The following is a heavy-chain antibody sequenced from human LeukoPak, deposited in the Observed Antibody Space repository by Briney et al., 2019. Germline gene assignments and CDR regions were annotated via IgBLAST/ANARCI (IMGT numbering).Heavy chain of an antibody. CDR3: ARVAAAGTFDY. J-gene: IGHJ4*02. CDR1: GFTPTDYY. Sequence: GGSLRLSCAAPGFTPTDYYTSWIRQAPGKGLEWVSYISSSGSKIYYTDSVKGRFTIYRDNDTNSLYMKMNSLRAADTAVYYCARVAAAGTFDYWGQGTLVTVSS. CDR2: ISSSGSKI. V-gene: IGHV3-11*01. D-gene: IGHD6-13*01.